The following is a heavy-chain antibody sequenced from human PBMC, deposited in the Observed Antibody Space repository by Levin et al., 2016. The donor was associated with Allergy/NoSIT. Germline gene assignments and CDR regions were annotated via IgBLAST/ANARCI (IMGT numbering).Heavy chain of an antibody. Sequence: SETLSLTCTVSGGSMNNYDWNWIRQSAGKGPEWIGRIYRLGTPNYNPSLKSRVAMSVDTSNNQLSLKVVSVTAADTAVYYCARDGTNSGSYGFGFWGQGILVTVSS. CDR1: GGSMNNYD. CDR2: IYRLGTP. D-gene: IGHD1-26*01. J-gene: IGHJ4*02. V-gene: IGHV4-4*07. CDR3: ARDGTNSGSYGFGF.